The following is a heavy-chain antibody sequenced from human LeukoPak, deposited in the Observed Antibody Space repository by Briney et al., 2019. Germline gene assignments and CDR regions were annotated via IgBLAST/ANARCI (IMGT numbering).Heavy chain of an antibody. Sequence: ASVRVSCKASGYSFTNYGITWIREAPGQGPEWLGWISGYNANAHYAQNVQGRVTLTTDTSTNTAYMELRGLTSDDTAMYYCARVGRGCSSIRCYWEDWYDPWGQGTLVIVSS. V-gene: IGHV1-18*01. CDR1: GYSFTNYG. CDR2: ISGYNANA. D-gene: IGHD2-2*01. J-gene: IGHJ5*02. CDR3: ARVGRGCSSIRCYWEDWYDP.